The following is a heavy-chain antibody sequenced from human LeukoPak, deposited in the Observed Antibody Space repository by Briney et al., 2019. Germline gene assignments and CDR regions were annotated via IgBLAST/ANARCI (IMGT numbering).Heavy chain of an antibody. V-gene: IGHV1-18*01. CDR3: ARDLYYYGSGSYYDVFDV. Sequence: ASVKVSCKASGYTFSTYGISWVRQAPGQGLEWMGWISAYKGNTYYAQKLQGRVTMTTDTSTSTAYMELRSLRSDDAAIYYCARDLYYYGSGSYYDVFDVWGQGTMVTVSS. D-gene: IGHD3-10*01. CDR1: GYTFSTYG. J-gene: IGHJ3*01. CDR2: ISAYKGNT.